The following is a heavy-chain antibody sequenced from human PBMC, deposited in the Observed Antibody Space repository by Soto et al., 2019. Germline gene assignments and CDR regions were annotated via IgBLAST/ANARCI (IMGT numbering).Heavy chain of an antibody. Sequence: ESGGGVVQPGRSLRLSCAASGFTFSSYGMHWVRQAPGKGLEWVAVIWYDGSNKYYADSVKGRFTISRDNSKNTLYLQMNSLRAEDTAVYYCARERYSSSATYYFDYWGQGTLVTVSS. D-gene: IGHD6-6*01. V-gene: IGHV3-33*01. CDR3: ARERYSSSATYYFDY. CDR2: IWYDGSNK. CDR1: GFTFSSYG. J-gene: IGHJ4*02.